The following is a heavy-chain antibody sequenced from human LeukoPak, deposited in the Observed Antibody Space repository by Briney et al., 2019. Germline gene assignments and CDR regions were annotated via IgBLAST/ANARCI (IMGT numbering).Heavy chain of an antibody. V-gene: IGHV1-2*02. J-gene: IGHJ5*02. CDR2: INPNSGGT. D-gene: IGHD2-2*01. CDR1: GYTFTGYY. Sequence: GASVKASCKASGYTFTGYYMHWVRQAPGQGLEWMGWINPNSGGTSYAQKFQGRVTMTRDTSISTAYMELSRLRSDDTAVYYCARGGWSTSLNWFDPWGQGTLVTVSS. CDR3: ARGGWSTSLNWFDP.